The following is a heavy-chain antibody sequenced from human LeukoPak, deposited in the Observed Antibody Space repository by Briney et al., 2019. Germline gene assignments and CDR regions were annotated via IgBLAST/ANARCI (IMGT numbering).Heavy chain of an antibody. J-gene: IGHJ4*02. Sequence: PSETLSLTCTVSGGSISSYSWSWIRQPPGKGLEWIGYIYYSVGTSYNPSLKSRVTISVDTSKNQFSLNLNSVTAADTAVYYCAGESYYYDSAGKLHYYIDYWGQGTPVTVSS. CDR3: AGESYYYDSAGKLHYYIDY. CDR2: IYYSVGT. V-gene: IGHV4-59*01. D-gene: IGHD3-22*01. CDR1: GGSISSYS.